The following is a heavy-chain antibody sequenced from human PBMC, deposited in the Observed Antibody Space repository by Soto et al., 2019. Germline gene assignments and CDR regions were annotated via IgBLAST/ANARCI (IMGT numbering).Heavy chain of an antibody. CDR1: GGTFNTYA. V-gene: IGHV1-69*19. CDR3: ARDAHVHTPAFVF. CDR2: ISPMLGAA. D-gene: IGHD3-10*02. J-gene: IGHJ4*02. Sequence: VQLVQSGAEMKKPGSSVKVSCQSSGGTFNTYAMNWVRQAPGQGPEWMGDISPMLGAANYAPKFQGRVTITADEFTGTSSMQLSSLTSEYTALFFCARDAHVHTPAFVFWGEGTLVTVSS.